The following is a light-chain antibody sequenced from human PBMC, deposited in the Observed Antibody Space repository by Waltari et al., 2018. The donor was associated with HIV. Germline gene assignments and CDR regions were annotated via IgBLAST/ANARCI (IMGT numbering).Light chain of an antibody. J-gene: IGLJ2*01. CDR2: EVN. V-gene: IGLV2-8*01. CDR3: SSYAGINPVI. Sequence: QSALTQPPSASGSLGQSVTISCTGSSSDVGRYDYVSWYHQHPGKAPKLLIFEVNKRPAGFPDRFAGSKSGNTASLTVSGRQAEDEAEYSCSSYAGINPVIFGGGTTLTVL. CDR1: SSDVGRYDY.